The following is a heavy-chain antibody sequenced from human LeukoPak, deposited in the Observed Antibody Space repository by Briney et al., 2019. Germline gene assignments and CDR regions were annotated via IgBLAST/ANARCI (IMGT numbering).Heavy chain of an antibody. CDR1: GYTFTSYD. CDR2: MNPNSGNT. J-gene: IGHJ4*02. D-gene: IGHD2-2*02. Sequence: ASVKVSCKASGYTFTSYDINWVRQATGQGLEWMGWMNPNSGNTGYAQKFQGRVTMTRNTSTSTAYMELSSLRSEDTAVYYCARDTGYCSSTSCYRDDYWGQGTLVTVSS. V-gene: IGHV1-8*01. CDR3: ARDTGYCSSTSCYRDDY.